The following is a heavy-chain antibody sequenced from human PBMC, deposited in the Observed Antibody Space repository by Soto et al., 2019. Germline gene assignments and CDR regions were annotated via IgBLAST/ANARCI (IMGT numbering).Heavy chain of an antibody. CDR2: INPNSGGT. Sequence: ASVKVSCKASGYTFTGYYMHWVRQAPGQGLEWMGWINPNSGGTNYAQKFQGRVTMTRDTSISTAYMELSRLRSDDTAVYYCARTRFGESFLDVWGQGTTVTVSS. J-gene: IGHJ6*02. D-gene: IGHD3-10*01. CDR1: GYTFTGYY. CDR3: ARTRFGESFLDV. V-gene: IGHV1-2*02.